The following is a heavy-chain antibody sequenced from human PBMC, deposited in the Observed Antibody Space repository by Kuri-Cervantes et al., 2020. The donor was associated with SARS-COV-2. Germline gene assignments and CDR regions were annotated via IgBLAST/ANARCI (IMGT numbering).Heavy chain of an antibody. CDR3: ASGNDFSLDY. J-gene: IGHJ4*02. V-gene: IGHV4-59*01. Sequence: SETLSLTCTVSYASMTSFYWSWIRQSPGRGLEWVGYMYYTGKSNYNPSLESRVSMSLAASGSRFFLTLTSVTTADTAIYYCASGNDFSLDYWGQGILVTVSS. CDR2: MYYTGKS. D-gene: IGHD4-11*01. CDR1: YASMTSFY.